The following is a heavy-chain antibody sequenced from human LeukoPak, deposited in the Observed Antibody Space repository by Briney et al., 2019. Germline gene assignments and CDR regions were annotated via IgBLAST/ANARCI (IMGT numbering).Heavy chain of an antibody. Sequence: SVKVSCKASGGTFSSYAISWVRQAPGQGLEWMGGIIPIFGTANYAQKFQGRVAITADESTSTAYMELSSLRSEDTAVYYCARRAYYYDSSGSRLDYYYMDVWGKGTTVTVSS. CDR3: ARRAYYYDSSGSRLDYYYMDV. CDR2: IIPIFGTA. D-gene: IGHD3-22*01. CDR1: GGTFSSYA. V-gene: IGHV1-69*13. J-gene: IGHJ6*03.